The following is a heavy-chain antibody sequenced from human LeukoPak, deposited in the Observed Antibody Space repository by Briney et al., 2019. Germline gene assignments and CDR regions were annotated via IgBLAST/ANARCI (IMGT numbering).Heavy chain of an antibody. CDR2: ISGDGNIK. V-gene: IGHV3-30*14. Sequence: GRSLRLSCAASGFTFSTYSMHWDRQAPGKGLEWVAVISGDGNIKWTADSVKGRFTISRDNSKNTPYLQMNSLRAEDTAVYYCARDLYFDSSGYPSYAFDIWGQGTMVTVSS. CDR3: ARDLYFDSSGYPSYAFDI. J-gene: IGHJ3*02. CDR1: GFTFSTYS. D-gene: IGHD3-22*01.